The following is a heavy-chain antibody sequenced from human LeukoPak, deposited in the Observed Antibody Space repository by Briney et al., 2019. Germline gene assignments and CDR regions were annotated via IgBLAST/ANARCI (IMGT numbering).Heavy chain of an antibody. CDR2: IYYSGST. CDR3: ARPVRYSSPNWFDP. Sequence: SETLSLTCTVSGGSISSGDYYWSWIRQPPGKGLEWIGYIYYSGSTYYNPSLKSRVTISVDTSENQFSLKLSSVTAADTAVYYCARPVRYSSPNWFDPWGQGTLVTVSS. J-gene: IGHJ5*02. D-gene: IGHD6-19*01. V-gene: IGHV4-30-4*08. CDR1: GGSISSGDYY.